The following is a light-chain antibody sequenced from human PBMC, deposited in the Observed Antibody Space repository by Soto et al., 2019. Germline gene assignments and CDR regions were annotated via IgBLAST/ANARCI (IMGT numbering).Light chain of an antibody. V-gene: IGLV2-14*01. J-gene: IGLJ2*01. CDR2: EVR. Sequence: QSALTQPASVSGSPGQSITISCTGTSSDVGGHNYVSWYQHHPGKAPKLMIYEVRDRPSGVSNRFSGSKSGNTASLTISGLRTEDEAEYYCTSYTSSGTLVFGGGTKLTV. CDR3: TSYTSSGTLV. CDR1: SSDVGGHNY.